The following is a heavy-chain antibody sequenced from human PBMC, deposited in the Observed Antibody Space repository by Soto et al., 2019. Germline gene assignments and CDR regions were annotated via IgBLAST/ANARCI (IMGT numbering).Heavy chain of an antibody. Sequence: GESLKISCQASGYSFTAYWITWVRQMPGKGLEWMATIDPSDSYVDYSPSFRGHVTFSVDRSITTVYLQWNSLRASDSAMYFCTRRASSSFYHFDFWGQGALVTVSS. CDR3: TRRASSSFYHFDF. J-gene: IGHJ4*02. V-gene: IGHV5-10-1*01. CDR1: GYSFTAYW. D-gene: IGHD2-2*01. CDR2: IDPSDSYV.